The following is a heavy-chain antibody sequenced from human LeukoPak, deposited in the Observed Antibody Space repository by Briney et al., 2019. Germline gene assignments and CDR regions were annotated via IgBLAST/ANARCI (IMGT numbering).Heavy chain of an antibody. J-gene: IGHJ4*02. Sequence: ASVKVSCKASGYTFTSYDINWVRQATGQGLEWMGWMNPNSGNTGHAQKFQGRVTMTRNTSISTAYMELSSLRSEDTAVYYCASGRGGWYYFDYWGQGTLVTVSS. D-gene: IGHD6-19*01. CDR2: MNPNSGNT. CDR1: GYTFTSYD. CDR3: ASGRGGWYYFDY. V-gene: IGHV1-8*01.